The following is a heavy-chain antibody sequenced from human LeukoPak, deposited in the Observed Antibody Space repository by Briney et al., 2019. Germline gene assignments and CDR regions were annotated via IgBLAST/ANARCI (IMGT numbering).Heavy chain of an antibody. V-gene: IGHV3-53*01. D-gene: IGHD3-9*01. CDR3: ARGYYDILTGPYYFDY. Sequence: GGSLRLSCAASGFTVSSNYMSWVRQAPGKGLEWVSVIYSGGSTYYADSVKGRFTISGDNSKNTLYLQMNSLRAEDTAVYYCARGYYDILTGPYYFDYWGQGTLVTVSS. CDR1: GFTVSSNY. J-gene: IGHJ4*02. CDR2: IYSGGST.